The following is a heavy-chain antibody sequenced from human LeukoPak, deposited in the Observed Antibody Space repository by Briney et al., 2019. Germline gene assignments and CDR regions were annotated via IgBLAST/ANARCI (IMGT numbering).Heavy chain of an antibody. CDR3: AREGVFDSSGYNDALDI. CDR2: ISGSGGST. D-gene: IGHD3-22*01. J-gene: IGHJ3*02. V-gene: IGHV3-23*01. CDR1: GFTFSSYA. Sequence: PGGSLRLSCAASGFTFSSYAMSWVRQAPGKGLEWVSAISGSGGSTYYADSVKGRFTISRDNSKNTLYLQMNSLRAEDTAVYYCAREGVFDSSGYNDALDIWGQGTMVTVSS.